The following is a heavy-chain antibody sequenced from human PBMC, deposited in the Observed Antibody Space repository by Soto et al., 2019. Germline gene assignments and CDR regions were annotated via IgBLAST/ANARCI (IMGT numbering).Heavy chain of an antibody. V-gene: IGHV4-4*02. D-gene: IGHD6-19*01. CDR3: ARVSVAGTLFDY. Sequence: QVQLQESGPGLVKPSGTLSLTCAVSGGSISSSNWWSWVRQPPGKGLEWIGEVYHSGSTNYNPSLKSRVTISVDNSKNQFSLKLSSVTAADTAVYYWARVSVAGTLFDYWGQGTLVTVSS. CDR1: GGSISSSNW. J-gene: IGHJ4*02. CDR2: VYHSGST.